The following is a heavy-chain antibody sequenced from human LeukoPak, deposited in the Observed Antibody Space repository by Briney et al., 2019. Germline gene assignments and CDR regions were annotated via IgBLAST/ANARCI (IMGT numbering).Heavy chain of an antibody. Sequence: GSLRLSCAASGFTVSSYWMSWARQPPGKGLEWIGEINQSGTTNYNPSLKRRVPLSVDTSKNQFSLKLSSVTAADTAVYYCARDGARGVIKGFDPWDQGTLVTVSS. D-gene: IGHD3-10*01. CDR2: INQSGTT. CDR1: GFTVSSYW. J-gene: IGHJ5*02. CDR3: ARDGARGVIKGFDP. V-gene: IGHV4-4*02.